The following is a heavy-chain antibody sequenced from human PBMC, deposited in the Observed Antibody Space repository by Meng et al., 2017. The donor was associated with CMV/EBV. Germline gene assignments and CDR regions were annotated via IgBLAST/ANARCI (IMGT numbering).Heavy chain of an antibody. CDR2: IIPILGIA. D-gene: IGHD2-2*01. J-gene: IGHJ6*02. Sequence: SAQVSCKASGGTFSSYAISWVRQAPGQGLEWMGGIIPILGIANYAQKFQGRVTITADKSTSTAYMELSSLRSEDTAVYYCASGGLGLGYCSSTSCSYSYGMDVWGQGTTVTVSS. CDR3: ASGGLGLGYCSSTSCSYSYGMDV. V-gene: IGHV1-69*10. CDR1: GGTFSSYA.